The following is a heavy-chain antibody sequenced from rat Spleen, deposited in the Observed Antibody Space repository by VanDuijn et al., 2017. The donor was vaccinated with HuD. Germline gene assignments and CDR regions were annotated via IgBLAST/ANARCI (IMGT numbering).Heavy chain of an antibody. CDR2: MWGRGST. CDR3: ARAPGNGYVMDA. Sequence: QVQLMESGPGLVQPSETLSLTCTVSGFSLTSYSVHWVRQPPGKGLEWMGVMWGRGSTEYNSAIKSRLSIRRENSKNHIFLKMNSLQSEDTATYHCARAPGNGYVMDAWGQGASVTVSS. J-gene: IGHJ4*01. CDR1: GFSLTSYS. D-gene: IGHD5-1*01. V-gene: IGHV2-45*01.